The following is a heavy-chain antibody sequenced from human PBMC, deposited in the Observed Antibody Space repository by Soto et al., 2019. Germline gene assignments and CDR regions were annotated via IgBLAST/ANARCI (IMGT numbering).Heavy chain of an antibody. J-gene: IGHJ4*02. D-gene: IGHD3-22*01. Sequence: EVQLLESGGDLIQPGGSLRLSCVASGFTFSSYALSWVHQAPGQGLEWVSGISSGGTNTYYTDSVKGRFTVSRDDFKNTLYLQLYSLRAEDTAIYYCVSGVYEIGGYYYDVFDHWGQGTRVTVST. V-gene: IGHV3-23*01. CDR1: GFTFSSYA. CDR2: ISSGGTNT. CDR3: VSGVYEIGGYYYDVFDH.